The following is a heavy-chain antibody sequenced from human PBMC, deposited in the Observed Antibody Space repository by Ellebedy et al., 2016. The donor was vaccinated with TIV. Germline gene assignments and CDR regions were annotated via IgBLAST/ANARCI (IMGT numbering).Heavy chain of an antibody. V-gene: IGHV3-33*06. CDR3: AKGGGAVTPFDP. Sequence: GESLKISXETSGFDFDTYGLNWVRQAPGKGLEWVALSWYDGSSSYYAESVKGRFTISRDNSKDTLYLQMNRLRVEDTAVYYCAKGGGAVTPFDPWGQGTLVTVSS. CDR2: SWYDGSSS. D-gene: IGHD3-16*01. J-gene: IGHJ5*02. CDR1: GFDFDTYG.